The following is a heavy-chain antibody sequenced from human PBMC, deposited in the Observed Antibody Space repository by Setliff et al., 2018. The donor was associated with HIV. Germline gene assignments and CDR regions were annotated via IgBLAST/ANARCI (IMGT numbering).Heavy chain of an antibody. CDR3: ARFYGDYGMFGAFDI. J-gene: IGHJ3*02. CDR2: ISSSGSTI. CDR1: GFTFSSYE. Sequence: GGSLRLSCAASGFTFSSYEMNWVRQAPGKGLEWVSYISSSGSTIYYADSVKGRFTISRDNAKNSLYLQMNSLRAEDTAVYYCARFYGDYGMFGAFDIWGQGTMVTVSS. D-gene: IGHD4-17*01. V-gene: IGHV3-48*03.